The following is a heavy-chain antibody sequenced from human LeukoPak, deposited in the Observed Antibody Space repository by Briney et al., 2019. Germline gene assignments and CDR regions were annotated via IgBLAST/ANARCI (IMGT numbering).Heavy chain of an antibody. V-gene: IGHV4-34*01. Sequence: SETLSLTCAVYGGSFSGYYWSWIRQPPGKGLEWIGEINHSGSTNYNPSLKSRVTISVDTSKNQFSLKLSSVTAADTAVYYCARQWLDAFDIWGQGTMVTVSS. CDR2: INHSGST. D-gene: IGHD6-19*01. J-gene: IGHJ3*02. CDR1: GGSFSGYY. CDR3: ARQWLDAFDI.